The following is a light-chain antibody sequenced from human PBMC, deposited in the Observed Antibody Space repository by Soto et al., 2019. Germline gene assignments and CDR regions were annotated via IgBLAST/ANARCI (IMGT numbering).Light chain of an antibody. CDR1: QGISNY. J-gene: IGKJ4*01. Sequence: DTRLTQSPSFLSASVGDRVTITCRASQGISNYLAWYQQKPGEAPKLLSDAASTLQSGVPSTFRGSGSGTEFTLTICSLQPGDSEDYYCQQRNTYPLTFGGGTKVEIK. V-gene: IGKV1-9*01. CDR2: AAS. CDR3: QQRNTYPLT.